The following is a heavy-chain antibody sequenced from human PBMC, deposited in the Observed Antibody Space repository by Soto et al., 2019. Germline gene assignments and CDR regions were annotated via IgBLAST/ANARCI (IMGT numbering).Heavy chain of an antibody. V-gene: IGHV3-30-3*01. CDR3: ARVRGMANDAFDI. CDR2: ISYDGSNK. J-gene: IGHJ3*02. Sequence: GGSLRLSCAASGFTFSSYAMHWVRQAPGKGLEWVAVISYDGSNKYYADSVKGRFTISRDNSKNTLYLQVNSLRAEDTAVYYCARVRGMANDAFDIWGPGTMVTVSS. CDR1: GFTFSSYA.